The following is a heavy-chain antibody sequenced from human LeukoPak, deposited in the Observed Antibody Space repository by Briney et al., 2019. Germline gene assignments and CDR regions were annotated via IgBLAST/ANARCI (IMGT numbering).Heavy chain of an antibody. J-gene: IGHJ6*02. CDR3: ARGKVGVVRFGLYGMDV. CDR2: IYSGGST. V-gene: IGHV3-66*02. Sequence: GGSLRLSCAASGFTVSSNYMSWVRQAPGEGLEWVSVIYSGGSTYYADCVKGRFTISRDNSKNTLYLQMNSLRAEDTAVYYCARGKVGVVRFGLYGMDVWGQGTTVTVSS. D-gene: IGHD2-15*01. CDR1: GFTVSSNY.